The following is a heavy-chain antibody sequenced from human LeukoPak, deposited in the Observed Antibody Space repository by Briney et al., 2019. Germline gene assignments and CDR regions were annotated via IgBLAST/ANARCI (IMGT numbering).Heavy chain of an antibody. CDR3: ARFMVRGVIEDY. V-gene: IGHV1-18*01. CDR2: ISAYNGNT. CDR1: GYTFTIYG. Sequence: ASVTVSFTASGYTFTIYGISSVRQAPGQGLEWMGWISAYNGNTDYAQKLQGRVTMTTDTSTSTAYMELRSLRSDDTAVYYCARFMVRGVIEDYWGQGTLVTVSS. J-gene: IGHJ4*02. D-gene: IGHD3-10*01.